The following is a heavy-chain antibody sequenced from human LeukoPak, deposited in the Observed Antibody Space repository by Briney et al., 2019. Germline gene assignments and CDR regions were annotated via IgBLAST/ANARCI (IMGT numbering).Heavy chain of an antibody. Sequence: PSETLSLTCTVSGGSISSYYWSWIRQPPGKGLEWIGYIYYSGSTNYNPSLKSRVTISVDTSKNQFSLKLSSVTAADTAVYYCARHRGPEPYCSSTSCYLDYWGQGTLVTASS. J-gene: IGHJ4*02. D-gene: IGHD2-2*01. CDR1: GGSISSYY. CDR3: ARHRGPEPYCSSTSCYLDY. V-gene: IGHV4-59*08. CDR2: IYYSGST.